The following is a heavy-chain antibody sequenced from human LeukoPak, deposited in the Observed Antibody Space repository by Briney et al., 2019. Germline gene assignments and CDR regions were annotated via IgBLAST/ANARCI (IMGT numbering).Heavy chain of an antibody. J-gene: IGHJ5*02. CDR1: GGSISRYY. V-gene: IGHV4-4*09. Sequence: SETLSLTWTVAGGSISRYYWSWIRQPPGKGLGWIGYIYTRGSTNYNPSLKTRVTISLDMSKTQFSLKLSSVTAADTAVYYCASFGGHNWFDPWGQGTLVTVSS. D-gene: IGHD3-10*01. CDR3: ASFGGHNWFDP. CDR2: IYTRGST.